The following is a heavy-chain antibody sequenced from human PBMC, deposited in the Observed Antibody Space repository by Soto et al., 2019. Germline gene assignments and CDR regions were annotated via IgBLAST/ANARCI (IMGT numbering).Heavy chain of an antibody. V-gene: IGHV3-30-3*01. CDR1: GFTFSNYA. CDR3: ARAGCDGGTCYTLVGLRYGMDV. D-gene: IGHD2-15*01. CDR2: ISYDGNNK. J-gene: IGHJ6*02. Sequence: QVQLVESGGGVVQPGRSLRLSCAASGFTFSNYAMYWVRQAPGKGLEWVAVISYDGNNKYYADSVQGRFTISRDNSKNTLYLQMNSLRDEDTAVYYCARAGCDGGTCYTLVGLRYGMDVWGQGTTVTVSS.